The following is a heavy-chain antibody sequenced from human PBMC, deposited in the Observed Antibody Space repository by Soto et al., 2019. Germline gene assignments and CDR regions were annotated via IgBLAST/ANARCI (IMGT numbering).Heavy chain of an antibody. CDR1: GGSFSGYY. V-gene: IGHV4-34*01. Sequence: QVQLQQWGAGLLKPSETLSLTCAVYGGSFSGYYWSWIRQPPGKGLEWIGEINHSGSTNYNPSLKSRVTISVDTSKNQFSLKLSSVTAADTAVYYCARCLSRGTSRYAHAFDIWGQGTMVTVSS. D-gene: IGHD2-2*01. CDR2: INHSGST. CDR3: ARCLSRGTSRYAHAFDI. J-gene: IGHJ3*02.